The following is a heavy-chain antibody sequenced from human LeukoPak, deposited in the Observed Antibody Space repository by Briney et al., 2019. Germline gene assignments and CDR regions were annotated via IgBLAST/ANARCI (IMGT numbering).Heavy chain of an antibody. D-gene: IGHD1-26*01. V-gene: IGHV3-23*01. Sequence: GGSLRLSCAASGFTFSSYAMSWVRQAPGKGLEWVSAISGSGGSTYYADSAKGRFTISRDNSKNTLYLQMNSLRAEDTAVYYCAKTTFFGGATIDYWGQGTLVTVSS. CDR2: ISGSGGST. CDR1: GFTFSSYA. CDR3: AKTTFFGGATIDY. J-gene: IGHJ4*02.